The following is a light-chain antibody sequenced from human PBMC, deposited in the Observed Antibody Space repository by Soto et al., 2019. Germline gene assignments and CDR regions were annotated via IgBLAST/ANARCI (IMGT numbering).Light chain of an antibody. V-gene: IGKV3-20*01. CDR3: QHYINLPLT. CDR1: QNVGTN. Sequence: EIVLTQSPGTLSLSPGERATLSCRASQNVGTNFVGYQQKTAHAPRRLLYGASSRAIGIPDRFSGSGAGKVFPISSSRQEPEDFAEYCCQHYINLPLTFGGGTKVEIK. J-gene: IGKJ4*01. CDR2: GAS.